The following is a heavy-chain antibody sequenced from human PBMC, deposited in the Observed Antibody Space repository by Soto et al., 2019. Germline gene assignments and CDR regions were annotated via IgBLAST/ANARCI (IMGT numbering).Heavy chain of an antibody. D-gene: IGHD2-15*01. V-gene: IGHV4-34*01. CDR2: INHSGST. CDR1: GGSFSGYY. CDR3: ARGRLGSFRSGRRLGYFDY. J-gene: IGHJ4*02. Sequence: QVQLQQWGAGLLKPSETLSLTCAVYGGSFSGYYWSWIRQPPGKGLEWSGEINHSGSTNYNPSLKSRDTISVDTSTNQCTLKLSSVTAAGTAVYYCARGRLGSFRSGRRLGYFDYWGQGTLVTVSS.